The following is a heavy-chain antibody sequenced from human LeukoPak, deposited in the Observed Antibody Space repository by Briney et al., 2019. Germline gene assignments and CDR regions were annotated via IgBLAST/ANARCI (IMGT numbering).Heavy chain of an antibody. V-gene: IGHV4-34*01. D-gene: IGHD3-16*01. J-gene: IGHJ6*03. CDR2: INHSGST. Sequence: SETLSLACAVYGGSFSGYYWSWIRQPPGKGLEWIGEINHSGSTNYNPSLKSRVTISVDTSKNQFSLKLSSVTAADTAVYYCARMMRSIKYYMDVWGKGTTVTVSS. CDR3: ARMMRSIKYYMDV. CDR1: GGSFSGYY.